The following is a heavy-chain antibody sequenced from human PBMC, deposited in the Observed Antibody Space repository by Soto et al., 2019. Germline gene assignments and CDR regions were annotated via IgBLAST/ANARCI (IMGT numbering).Heavy chain of an antibody. D-gene: IGHD2-2*01. V-gene: IGHV4-31*03. CDR2: IYYSGST. J-gene: IGHJ6*02. CDR1: GGSISSGGYY. Sequence: QVQLQESGPGLVKPSQTLSLTCTVSGGSISSGGYYWSWIRQHPGKGLEWIGYIYYSGSTYYNPSLKSRVTISVETSKNQFSLKLSSVTAADTAVYYCARDSWYQLSYYYYGMDVWGQGTTVTVSS. CDR3: ARDSWYQLSYYYYGMDV.